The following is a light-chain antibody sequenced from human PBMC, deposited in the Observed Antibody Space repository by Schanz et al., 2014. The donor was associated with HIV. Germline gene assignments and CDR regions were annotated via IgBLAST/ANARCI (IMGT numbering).Light chain of an antibody. CDR3: SSSAGNNKLL. CDR2: EVS. V-gene: IGLV2-8*01. Sequence: QSALTQPPSASGSPGQSVTISCTGTSSDVGGYNYVSWYQQHPGKAPKFMIYEVSKRPSGVPNRFSGSKSGNTASLTVSGLQAEDEADYYCSSSAGNNKLLFGGGTKLTVL. CDR1: SSDVGGYNY. J-gene: IGLJ2*01.